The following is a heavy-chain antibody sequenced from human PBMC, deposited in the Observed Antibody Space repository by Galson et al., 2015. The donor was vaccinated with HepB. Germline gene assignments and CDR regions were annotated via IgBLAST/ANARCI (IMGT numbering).Heavy chain of an antibody. Sequence: SLRLSCAASGFTFSSYSMNWVRQAPGKGLEWVSSISSSSSYIYYADSVKGRFTISRDNAKNSLYLQMNSLRAEDTAVYYCARDGYYYGSGKLRGFDIWGQGTMVTVSS. D-gene: IGHD3-10*01. CDR3: ARDGYYYGSGKLRGFDI. V-gene: IGHV3-21*01. CDR1: GFTFSSYS. CDR2: ISSSSSYI. J-gene: IGHJ3*02.